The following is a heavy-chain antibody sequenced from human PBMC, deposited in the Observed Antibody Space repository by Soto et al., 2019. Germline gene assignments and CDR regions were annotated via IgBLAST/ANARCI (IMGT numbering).Heavy chain of an antibody. CDR1: RFTLSRYA. V-gene: IGHV3-23*01. D-gene: IGHD1-26*01. CDR2: ISGSGGST. CDR3: VREVGATFRERLDY. J-gene: IGHJ4*02. Sequence: GGSLRLSCAASRFTLSRYAMSWARHAPGKGLEWVSAISGSGGSTYYADSVKGRFTISRDNSKNTLYLQMNSLRADDTAVYYCVREVGATFRERLDYWGQGSLVTVSS.